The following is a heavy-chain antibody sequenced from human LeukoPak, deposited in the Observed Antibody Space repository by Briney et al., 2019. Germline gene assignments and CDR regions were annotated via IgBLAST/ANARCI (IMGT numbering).Heavy chain of an antibody. CDR2: TYYRSKWYN. CDR1: GDSVSSNSAA. D-gene: IGHD3-22*01. J-gene: IGHJ3*02. V-gene: IGHV6-1*01. Sequence: SQTLSLTCAISGDSVSSNSAAWNWIRQSPSRGLEWLGRTYYRSKWYNDYAVSVKSRITINPDTSKNQFSLQLNSVTPEDTAVYYCARDSPDDSSGYYYGRAFDIRGQGTMVTVSS. CDR3: ARDSPDDSSGYYYGRAFDI.